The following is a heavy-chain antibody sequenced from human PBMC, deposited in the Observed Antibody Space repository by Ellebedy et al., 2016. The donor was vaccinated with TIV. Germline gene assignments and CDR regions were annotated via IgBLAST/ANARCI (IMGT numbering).Heavy chain of an antibody. J-gene: IGHJ4*02. D-gene: IGHD6-19*01. CDR1: GYTFSGYY. CDR3: ARETIAVPNTFRSIPNDY. Sequence: ASVKVSXKASGYTFSGYYMHWVRQAPGQGLEWMGWINPNSGATNYAQKFQGRVTMTRDTSISTTYMELRSLTSDDTAVYYCARETIAVPNTFRSIPNDYWGQGTLVTVSS. V-gene: IGHV1-2*02. CDR2: INPNSGAT.